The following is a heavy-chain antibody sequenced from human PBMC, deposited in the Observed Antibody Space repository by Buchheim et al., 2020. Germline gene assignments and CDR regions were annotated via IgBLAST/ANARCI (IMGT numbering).Heavy chain of an antibody. CDR1: EFTLTPYW. J-gene: IGHJ6*01. CDR3: ARTLRSTKGMDV. V-gene: IGHV3-7*03. Sequence: EVQLVESGGGLVQPGGSLRLSCTASEFTLTPYWVRWVRQAPGKGLEWVATIDPDGSQTYYLDSVEGRFTISRENAQNSVRLQLNSLRAEDTAIYYCARTLRSTKGMDVWGQGTT. D-gene: IGHD2-21*02. CDR2: IDPDGSQT.